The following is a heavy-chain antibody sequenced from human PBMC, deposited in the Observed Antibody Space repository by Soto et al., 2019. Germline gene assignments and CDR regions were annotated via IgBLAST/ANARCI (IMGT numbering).Heavy chain of an antibody. CDR3: AKDLSSGWSTPFDH. D-gene: IGHD6-19*01. V-gene: IGHV3-30*18. J-gene: IGHJ4*02. Sequence: LRLSCAASGFTFSSYGMHWVRQAPGKGLEWVAVISYDGSNKYYADSVKGRFTISRDNSKNTLYLQMNSLRAEDTAVYYCAKDLSSGWSTPFDHWGQGTLVTVSS. CDR1: GFTFSSYG. CDR2: ISYDGSNK.